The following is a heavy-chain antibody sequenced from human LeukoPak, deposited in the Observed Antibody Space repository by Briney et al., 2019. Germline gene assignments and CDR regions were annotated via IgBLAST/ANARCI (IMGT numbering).Heavy chain of an antibody. V-gene: IGHV3-48*01. D-gene: IGHD4-11*01. CDR3: ARDPTGPGIDHYYYYYMDV. Sequence: GGSLRLSCAASGLTFSSYSMDWVRQAPGKGLEWVAYISHNGRSIYYADSVKGRFTISRDNGKNSLYLQMHSLTAEDTATYYCARDPTGPGIDHYYYYYMDVWGKGTTVTVSS. J-gene: IGHJ6*03. CDR1: GLTFSSYS. CDR2: ISHNGRSI.